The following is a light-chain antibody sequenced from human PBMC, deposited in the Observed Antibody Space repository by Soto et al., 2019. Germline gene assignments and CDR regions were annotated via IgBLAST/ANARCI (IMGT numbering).Light chain of an antibody. CDR3: QQYNNWPRA. J-gene: IGKJ2*01. CDR1: QSVTSN. Sequence: EIVMTQSPATLSVSPGERATLSCRASQSVTSNLAWYQQKPGQAPRPLISGASTRATGIPGRFSGSGSGTEFTLTISSLQSEDFAVYYCQQYNNWPRAFGQGTKLEIK. CDR2: GAS. V-gene: IGKV3-15*01.